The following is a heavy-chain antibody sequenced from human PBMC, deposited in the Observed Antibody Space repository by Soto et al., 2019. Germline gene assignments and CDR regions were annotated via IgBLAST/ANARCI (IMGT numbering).Heavy chain of an antibody. CDR3: SRQASDFWSGKPQYYMDV. Sequence: EVQLVESGGGLVQPGGSLKLSCAASQFTFSGSALHWVRQASGKGLEWVGRIRSKPNNYATAYGASVKGRFTISRDDSKNTAYLQMNSLNTEDTAVYYCSRQASDFWSGKPQYYMDVWGKGTTVTASS. J-gene: IGHJ6*03. CDR2: IRSKPNNYAT. CDR1: QFTFSGSA. D-gene: IGHD3-3*01. V-gene: IGHV3-73*01.